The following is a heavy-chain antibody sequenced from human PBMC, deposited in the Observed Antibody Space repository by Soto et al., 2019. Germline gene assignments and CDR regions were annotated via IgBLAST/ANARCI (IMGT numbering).Heavy chain of an antibody. Sequence: SETLSLTCTVSGGSISSGGYYWSWIRQHPGKGLEWIGYIYYSGSTYYNTSLKSRVTISVDTSKNQFSLKLSSVTAADTAVYYCAVGRPETAKYYDILTGSFYNWFDPWGQGTLVTVSS. CDR3: AVGRPETAKYYDILTGSFYNWFDP. D-gene: IGHD3-9*01. CDR1: GGSISSGGYY. V-gene: IGHV4-31*03. J-gene: IGHJ5*02. CDR2: IYYSGST.